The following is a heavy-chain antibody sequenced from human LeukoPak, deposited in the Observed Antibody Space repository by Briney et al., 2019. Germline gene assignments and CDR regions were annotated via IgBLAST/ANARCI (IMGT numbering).Heavy chain of an antibody. D-gene: IGHD2-2*01. CDR2: IRSKANSYAT. J-gene: IGHJ6*02. Sequence: GGSLRLSCAASGFTFSGSAMHWVRQASGKGLEWVGRIRSKANSYATAYAASVKGRFTISRDDSKNMAYLQMNSLKTEDTAVYYCTRVPTGYCSSTSCYAPYYYYGMDVWGQGTTVTVSS. CDR3: TRVPTGYCSSTSCYAPYYYYGMDV. V-gene: IGHV3-73*01. CDR1: GFTFSGSA.